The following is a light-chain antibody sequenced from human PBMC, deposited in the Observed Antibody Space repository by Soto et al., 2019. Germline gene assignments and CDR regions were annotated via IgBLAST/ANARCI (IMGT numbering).Light chain of an antibody. CDR3: AAVDDSLSALV. Sequence: QLVLTQPPSASGTPGQRVTISCSGSSSNIESNYVYWYQQLPGSAPKLLIYRNDQRPSGVPDRFSGSKSGTSASLAISGLRSEDEADYYCAAVDDSLSALVFGGWTQVTVL. CDR1: SSNIESNY. CDR2: RND. V-gene: IGLV1-47*01. J-gene: IGLJ3*02.